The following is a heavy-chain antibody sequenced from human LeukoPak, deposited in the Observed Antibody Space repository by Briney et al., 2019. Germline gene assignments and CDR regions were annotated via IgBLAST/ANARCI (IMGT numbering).Heavy chain of an antibody. D-gene: IGHD3-16*02. CDR3: AREFVNVWGSYRYLGY. J-gene: IGHJ4*02. Sequence: ASVKVSCKASGYTFTGYYMHWVRQAPGQGLEWMGWINPNSGGTNYAQKFQGRVTMTRDTSISTAYMELSRLRSDDTAVYYCAREFVNVWGSYRYLGYWGRGTLVTVSS. V-gene: IGHV1-2*02. CDR2: INPNSGGT. CDR1: GYTFTGYY.